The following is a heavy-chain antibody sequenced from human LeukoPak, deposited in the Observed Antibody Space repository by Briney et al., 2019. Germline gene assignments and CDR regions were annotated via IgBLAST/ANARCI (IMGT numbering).Heavy chain of an antibody. Sequence: SETLCLTCAVYGGSFSGYYWSWIRQPPGKGLEWIGEINHSGSTNYNPSLKSRVTISVDTSKNQFSLKLNSVTAADTAMYYCARPKSGYSDWFDPWGQGTLVTVSS. J-gene: IGHJ5*02. CDR3: ARPKSGYSDWFDP. D-gene: IGHD5-18*01. CDR1: GGSFSGYY. CDR2: INHSGST. V-gene: IGHV4-34*01.